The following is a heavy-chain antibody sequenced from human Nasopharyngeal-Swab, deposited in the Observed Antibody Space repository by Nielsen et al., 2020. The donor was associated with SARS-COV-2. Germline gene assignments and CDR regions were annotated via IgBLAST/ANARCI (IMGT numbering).Heavy chain of an antibody. CDR1: GFTFSSYA. J-gene: IGHJ6*02. V-gene: IGHV3-64*04. D-gene: IGHD2-21*02. CDR2: ISSNGGST. Sequence: GESLKISCSASGFTFSSYAMHWVRQAPGKGLEYVSAISSNGGSTYYADSVKGRFTIPRDNSKNSLYLQMNSLRDEDTAVYYCARAQQAYCGGDCYPHYYGMDVWGQGTTVTVSS. CDR3: ARAQQAYCGGDCYPHYYGMDV.